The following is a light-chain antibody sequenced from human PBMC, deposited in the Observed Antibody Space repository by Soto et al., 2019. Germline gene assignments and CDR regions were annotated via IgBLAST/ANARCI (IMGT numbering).Light chain of an antibody. CDR1: SSNIGSKF. V-gene: IGLV1-47*01. CDR2: RNN. Sequence: QVVVTQPPSASGTPGQRVTISCSGSSSNIGSKFVYWYQQLPGAAPKLLIYRNNQRPSGVPDRCSGSKSGTSASLAISGLRSEDEADDYCAAWDDSLSGRVFGGGTKLTVL. CDR3: AAWDDSLSGRV. J-gene: IGLJ3*02.